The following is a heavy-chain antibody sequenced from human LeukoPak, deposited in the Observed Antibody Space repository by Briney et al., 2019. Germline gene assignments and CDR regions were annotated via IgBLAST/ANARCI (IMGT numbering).Heavy chain of an antibody. D-gene: IGHD6-13*01. J-gene: IGHJ5*02. Sequence: SVKVSCKASGGTFSRYTISWVRQAPGQGVEWMGGIIPILGIANYPQNFQGRVTLTADKSTSTAYMELTSLRSEDTAVYYCAPQLNTGYSSSWQFDPWGQGTLVTVSS. CDR2: IIPILGIA. CDR3: APQLNTGYSSSWQFDP. CDR1: GGTFSRYT. V-gene: IGHV1-69*10.